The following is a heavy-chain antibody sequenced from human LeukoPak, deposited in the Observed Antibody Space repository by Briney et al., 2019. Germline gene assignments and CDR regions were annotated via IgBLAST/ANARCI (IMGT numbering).Heavy chain of an antibody. CDR2: INPSGGST. CDR3: ARARGYYYDSSGYYLDFDY. D-gene: IGHD3-22*01. V-gene: IGHV1-46*01. Sequence: ASVKVSCKASGYTFTSYYMHWVRQAPGQGLEWMGIINPSGGSTSYAQKFQGRVTMTRDMSTSTVYMELSRLRSDDTAVYYCARARGYYYDSSGYYLDFDYWGQGTLVTVSS. CDR1: GYTFTSYY. J-gene: IGHJ4*02.